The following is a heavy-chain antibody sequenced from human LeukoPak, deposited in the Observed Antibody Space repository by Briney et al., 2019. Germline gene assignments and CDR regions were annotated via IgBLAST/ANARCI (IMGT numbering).Heavy chain of an antibody. CDR1: GFTFSNYW. J-gene: IGHJ6*03. Sequence: GSLRLSCAASGFTFSNYWMSWVRQPPGKGLEWIGTIYYSGSAYYNPSLKSRVTISVDTSKNRFSLKVSSVTAADTAVYYCARVSSVWIKDYYYYMDVWGKGTTVTVSS. V-gene: IGHV4-39*07. CDR2: IYYSGSA. D-gene: IGHD5-12*01. CDR3: ARVSSVWIKDYYYYMDV.